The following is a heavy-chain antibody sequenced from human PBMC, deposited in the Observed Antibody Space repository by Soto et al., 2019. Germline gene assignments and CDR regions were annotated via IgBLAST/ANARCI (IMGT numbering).Heavy chain of an antibody. CDR1: GYTFTSYY. CDR2: INPSGGST. D-gene: IGHD3-22*01. CDR3: ARDMATYYYDSSGYYPDAFDI. J-gene: IGHJ3*02. V-gene: IGHV1-46*01. Sequence: ASVKVSCKASGYTFTSYYMHWVRQAPGQGLEWMGIINPSGGSTSYAQKFQGRVTMTRDTSTSTVYMELSSLRSEDTAVYYCARDMATYYYDSSGYYPDAFDIWGQGTMVTVSS.